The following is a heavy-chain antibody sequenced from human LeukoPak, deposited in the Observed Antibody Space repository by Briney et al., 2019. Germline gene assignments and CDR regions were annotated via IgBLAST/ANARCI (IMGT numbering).Heavy chain of an antibody. CDR1: GYTFTGYY. CDR3: ARLRQAPAGPFDY. J-gene: IGHJ4*02. Sequence: ASVKVSCKASGYTFTGYYMHWVRQAPGQGLEWMGWINPNSGGTNYAQKFQGRVTMTRDTSISTAYMELSRLRSDDTAVYYCARLRQAPAGPFDYWGQGTLVTVSS. D-gene: IGHD2-2*01. V-gene: IGHV1-2*02. CDR2: INPNSGGT.